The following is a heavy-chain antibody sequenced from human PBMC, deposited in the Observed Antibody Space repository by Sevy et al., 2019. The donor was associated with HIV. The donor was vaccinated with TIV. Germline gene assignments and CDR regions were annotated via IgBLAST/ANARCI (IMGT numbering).Heavy chain of an antibody. CDR2: ISEGGKNT. J-gene: IGHJ4*02. CDR3: AREREADHRGWDFDF. Sequence: GGSLRLSCTASGFTFSSHDMVWVRQAPGKGLEWVSGISEGGKNTYYADSVRGRFTISRDDSKITVYLQMNSLRADDTALYYCAREREADHRGWDFDFWGQGTLVTVSS. D-gene: IGHD6-19*01. V-gene: IGHV3-23*01. CDR1: GFTFSSHD.